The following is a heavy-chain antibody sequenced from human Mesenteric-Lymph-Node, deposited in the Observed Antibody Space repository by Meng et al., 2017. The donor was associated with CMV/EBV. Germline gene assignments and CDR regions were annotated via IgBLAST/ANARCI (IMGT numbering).Heavy chain of an antibody. CDR3: ARDREPYCSGGSCYPPDY. Sequence: GESLKISCAASGFTFSNYAIHWVRQPPGKGLEWVAAVSYGGGNKYYADSVMGRFTISRDDSKNTLYLQMDSLRAEDMAVYYCARDREPYCSGGSCYPPDYWGQGTLVTVSS. J-gene: IGHJ4*02. CDR1: GFTFSNYA. V-gene: IGHV3-30-3*01. D-gene: IGHD2-15*01. CDR2: VSYGGGNK.